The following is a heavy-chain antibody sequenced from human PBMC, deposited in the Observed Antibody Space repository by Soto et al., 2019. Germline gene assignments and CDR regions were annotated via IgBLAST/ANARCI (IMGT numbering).Heavy chain of an antibody. J-gene: IGHJ1*01. CDR2: ISGSGGST. V-gene: IGHV3-23*01. D-gene: IGHD6-19*01. CDR3: AKDQRDSGWYPEYFQH. CDR1: GFTFSSYA. Sequence: GGSLRLSCAASGFTFSSYAMSWVRQAPGKGLEWVSAISGSGGSTYYADSVKGRFTISRDNSKNTLYLQMNSLRAEDTAVYYCAKDQRDSGWYPEYFQHWGQGTLVTVSS.